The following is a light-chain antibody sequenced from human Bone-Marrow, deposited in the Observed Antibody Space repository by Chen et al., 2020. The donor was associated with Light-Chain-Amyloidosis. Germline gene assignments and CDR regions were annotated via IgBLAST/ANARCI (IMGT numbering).Light chain of an antibody. CDR2: DVS. J-gene: IGLJ2*01. V-gene: IGLV2-14*01. CDR3: SSYTSSSVV. CDR1: SSDVGGYNY. Sequence: QSALTQPASVSGSPGQSITISCTGTSSDVGGYNYVSWYQQHPGKAPKLMIYDVSNRPSGVSNRFSGSKSANTASLSISGLHAEDEADYYCSSYTSSSVVFGGGTKLTVL.